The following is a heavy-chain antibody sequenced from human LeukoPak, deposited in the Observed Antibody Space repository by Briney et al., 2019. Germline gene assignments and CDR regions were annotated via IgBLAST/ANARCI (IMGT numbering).Heavy chain of an antibody. CDR2: ISAYNGNT. CDR1: GYTFTSYG. J-gene: IGHJ6*02. Sequence: ASVKVSCKASGYTFTSYGVSWVRQAPGQGLEWMGWISAYNGNTNYAQKLQGRVTMTTDTSTSTAYMELRSLRSDDTAVYYCARDSGDYYYDSSGYYFATGYYGMDVWGQGTTVTVSS. D-gene: IGHD3-22*01. CDR3: ARDSGDYYYDSSGYYFATGYYGMDV. V-gene: IGHV1-18*01.